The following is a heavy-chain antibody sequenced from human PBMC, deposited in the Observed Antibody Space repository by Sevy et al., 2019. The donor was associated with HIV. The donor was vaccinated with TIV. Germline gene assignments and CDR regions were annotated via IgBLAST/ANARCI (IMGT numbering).Heavy chain of an antibody. CDR1: GFAFSNYYA. CDR3: ARPRANYVDDYFFYAMDV. CDR2: ISYDGGDK. V-gene: IGHV3-30-3*01. D-gene: IGHD4-17*01. Sequence: GGSLRLSCVASGFAFSNYYAMHWVRQAPGKGREWVALISYDGGDKYYADSVKGRFTISRDNFKTTLFLQMNSLTTEDTAVYYCARPRANYVDDYFFYAMDVWGQGTTVTVSS. J-gene: IGHJ6*02.